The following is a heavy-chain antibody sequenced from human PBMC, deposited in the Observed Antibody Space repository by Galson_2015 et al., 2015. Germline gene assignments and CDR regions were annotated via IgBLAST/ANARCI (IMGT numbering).Heavy chain of an antibody. D-gene: IGHD6-13*01. J-gene: IGHJ4*02. CDR1: GFTFSNSG. CDR2: IYNDGSDE. V-gene: IGHV3-33*01. Sequence: LRLSCAASGFTFSNSGMHWARQAPGKGLEWVAFIYNDGSDEFYGDSVKGRFTISRDNSKNTLYLQINSLRAEDTAVYYCVRESAAGNGVDYWGQGTLVTVSS. CDR3: VRESAAGNGVDY.